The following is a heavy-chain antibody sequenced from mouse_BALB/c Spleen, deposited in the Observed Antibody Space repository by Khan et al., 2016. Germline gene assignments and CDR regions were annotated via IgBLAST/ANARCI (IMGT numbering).Heavy chain of an antibody. D-gene: IGHD2-3*01. J-gene: IGHJ2*01. V-gene: IGHV3-8*02. Sequence: EGQLQESGPSLVKPSQTLSLTCSVTGDSITSGYWNWIRKFPGNKLEYMGYISYSGSTYYNPSLKSRISITRDTSKNQFSLQLTSVTTEDTATYYCARYDGSYFDYWGQGTPLTVSS. CDR1: GDSITSGY. CDR2: ISYSGST. CDR3: ARYDGSYFDY.